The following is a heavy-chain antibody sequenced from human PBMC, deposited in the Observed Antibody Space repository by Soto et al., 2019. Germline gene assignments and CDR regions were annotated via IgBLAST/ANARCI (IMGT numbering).Heavy chain of an antibody. CDR2: ISYDGSNK. CDR1: GFTFSSYA. J-gene: IGHJ6*02. CDR3: ARDQLSYSSSPRAD. Sequence: GGSLRLSCAASGFTFSSYAMHWVRQAPGKGLEWVAVISYDGSNKYYADSVKGRFTISRDNSKNTLYLQMNSLRAEDTAVYYCARDQLSYSSSPRADWGQGTTVTVSS. V-gene: IGHV3-30-3*01. D-gene: IGHD6-6*01.